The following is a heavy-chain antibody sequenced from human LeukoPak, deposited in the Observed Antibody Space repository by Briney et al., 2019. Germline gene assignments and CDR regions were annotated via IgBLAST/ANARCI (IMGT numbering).Heavy chain of an antibody. CDR1: GYTFTSYD. J-gene: IGHJ6*02. CDR2: MNPNSGNT. CDR3: ARDGGVLRYFDWFRSRNYYYYGMDV. Sequence: GASVKVPCKASGYTFTSYDINWVRQATGQGLEWMGWMNPNSGNTGYAQKFQGRVTMTRNTSISTAYMELSSLRSEDTAVYYCARDGGVLRYFDWFRSRNYYYYGMDVWGQGTTVTVSS. D-gene: IGHD3-9*01. V-gene: IGHV1-8*01.